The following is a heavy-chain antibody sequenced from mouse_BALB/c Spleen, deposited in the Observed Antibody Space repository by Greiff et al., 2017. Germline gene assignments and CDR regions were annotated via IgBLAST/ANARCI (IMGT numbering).Heavy chain of an antibody. CDR1: GFNIKDTY. CDR2: IDPANGNT. J-gene: IGHJ2*01. D-gene: IGHD2-4*01. CDR3: ARDPYYDRGRLDY. V-gene: IGHV14-3*02. Sequence: EVQLVESGAELVKPGASVKLSCTASGFNIKDTYMHWVKQRPEQGLEWIGRIDPANGNTKYDPKFQGKATITADTSSNTAYLQLSSLTSEDTAVYYCARDPYYDRGRLDYWGQGTTLTVSS.